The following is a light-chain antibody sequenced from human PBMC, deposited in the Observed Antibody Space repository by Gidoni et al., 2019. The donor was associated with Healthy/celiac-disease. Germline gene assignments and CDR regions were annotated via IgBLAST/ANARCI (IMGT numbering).Light chain of an antibody. CDR3: QQSYSTPYT. CDR1: QSISSY. CDR2: AAS. Sequence: QMTQSPSSLSASVGDRVTITCRASQSISSYLNWYQQKPGKAPKLLIYAASSLQSGVPSRFSGSGSGTDFTLTISSLQPEDFATYYCQQSYSTPYTFGQGTKLEIK. V-gene: IGKV1-39*01. J-gene: IGKJ2*01.